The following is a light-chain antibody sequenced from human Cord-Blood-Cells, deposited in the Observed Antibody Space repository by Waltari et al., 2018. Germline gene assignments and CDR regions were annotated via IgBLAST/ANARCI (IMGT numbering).Light chain of an antibody. V-gene: IGKV1-39*01. CDR1: QSISSY. CDR2: AAS. J-gene: IGKJ4*01. Sequence: DIQMTHSPSSLSASVADRVTITCRTSQSISSYLNWYQQKPGKAPKLLIYAASSLQSGVPTRFSGSGSGTDFTLTISSLQPEDFATYYCQQSYSTPTFGGGTKVEIK. CDR3: QQSYSTPT.